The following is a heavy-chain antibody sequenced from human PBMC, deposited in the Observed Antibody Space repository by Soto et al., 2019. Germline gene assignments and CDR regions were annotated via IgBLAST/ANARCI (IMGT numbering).Heavy chain of an antibody. V-gene: IGHV1-69*13. CDR3: ATQLTVDLDF. CDR1: GGTFSTSA. J-gene: IGHJ4*01. D-gene: IGHD7-27*01. CDR2: IIPVFGTP. Sequence: QVQLVQSGAEVRKPGSSVKVSCVASGGTFSTSAMNWVRQAPGQGLEWVGGIIPVFGTPTYAQSLQGRFTITVDVSTTTAYMELTSLRPEDTAVYYCATQLTVDLDFWGHGTLVIVSS.